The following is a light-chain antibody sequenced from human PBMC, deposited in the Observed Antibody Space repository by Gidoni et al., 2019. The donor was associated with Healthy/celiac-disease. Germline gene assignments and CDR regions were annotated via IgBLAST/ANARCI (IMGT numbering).Light chain of an antibody. J-gene: IGLJ2*01. CDR1: KLGDKY. Sequence: SSELNQPPSVSVSPGQTASISCSGDKLGDKYACWYQQKPGQSPVLVIYQDSKRPSGIPERFSGSNSGNTATLTISGTQALDEADYYCQAWDSSTVIFGGGTKLSVL. CDR3: QAWDSSTVI. V-gene: IGLV3-1*01. CDR2: QDS.